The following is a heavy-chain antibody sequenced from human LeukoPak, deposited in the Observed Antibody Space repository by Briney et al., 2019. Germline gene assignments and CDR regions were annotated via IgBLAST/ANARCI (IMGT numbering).Heavy chain of an antibody. J-gene: IGHJ4*02. D-gene: IGHD4-17*01. Sequence: ASVKVSCKASGYTFANYAMHWVCQAPGQRLEWMGWINAGNGNTKYSQKFQGRVTITRDTSAGTAYMELSSLRSEDTAVYYCARGIRGVTTFDYWGQGTLVTVSS. CDR1: GYTFANYA. CDR2: INAGNGNT. CDR3: ARGIRGVTTFDY. V-gene: IGHV1-3*01.